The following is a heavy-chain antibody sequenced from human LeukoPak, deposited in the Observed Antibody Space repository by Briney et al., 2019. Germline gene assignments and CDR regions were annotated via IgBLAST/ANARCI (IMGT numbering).Heavy chain of an antibody. V-gene: IGHV3-48*01. J-gene: IGHJ4*02. D-gene: IGHD2-2*01. CDR1: GFTFSSYS. CDR2: ISSSSSTI. CDR3: AKETCSSTSCSTDY. Sequence: GGSLRLSCAASGFTFSSYSMNWVRQAPGKGLEWVSYISSSSSTIYYADSVKGRFTISRDNAKNSLYLQMNSLRAEDTAVYYCAKETCSSTSCSTDYWGQGTLVTVSS.